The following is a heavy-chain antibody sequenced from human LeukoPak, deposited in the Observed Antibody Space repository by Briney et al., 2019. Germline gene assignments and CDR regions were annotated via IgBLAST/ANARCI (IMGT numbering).Heavy chain of an antibody. CDR3: ARDLRKEVVRGVIMGYYYGMDV. CDR2: INPNSGGT. D-gene: IGHD3-10*01. V-gene: IGHV1-2*02. CDR1: GYTFTDYY. J-gene: IGHJ6*02. Sequence: GASVKVSCKASGYTFTDYYMHWVRQAPGQGLEWMGWINPNSGGTNYAQKFQGRVTMTRDTSISTAYMELSRLRSDDTAVYYCARDLRKEVVRGVIMGYYYGMDVWGQGTTVTVSS.